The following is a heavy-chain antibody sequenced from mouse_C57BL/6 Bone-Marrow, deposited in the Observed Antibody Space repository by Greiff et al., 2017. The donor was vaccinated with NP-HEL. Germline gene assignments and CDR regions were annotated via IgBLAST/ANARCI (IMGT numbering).Heavy chain of an antibody. V-gene: IGHV14-4*01. CDR2: IEPENGDT. J-gene: IGHJ3*01. Sequence: EVQLQQSGAELVRPGASVKLSCTASGFNIKDDYMHWVKQRPEQGLEWIGWIEPENGDTEYASKFQGKATITADTSSNTAYLQLSSLTSEDTAVYYCLDYYGSSFAYWGQGTLVTVSA. D-gene: IGHD1-1*01. CDR1: GFNIKDDY. CDR3: LDYYGSSFAY.